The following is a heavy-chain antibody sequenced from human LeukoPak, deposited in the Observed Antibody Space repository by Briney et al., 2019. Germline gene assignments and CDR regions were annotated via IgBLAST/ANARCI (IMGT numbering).Heavy chain of an antibody. CDR3: ATSTLYDSSGYYSLGFDY. V-gene: IGHV1-69*06. CDR2: IIPIFGTA. J-gene: IGHJ4*02. CDR1: GGTFSSYA. D-gene: IGHD3-22*01. Sequence: GSSVKVSCKASGGTFSSYAISWVRQAPGQGLEWMGGIIPIFGTANYAQKFQGRVTITADKSTSTAYMELSSLRSEDTAVYYCATSTLYDSSGYYSLGFDYWGQGTLVTVSS.